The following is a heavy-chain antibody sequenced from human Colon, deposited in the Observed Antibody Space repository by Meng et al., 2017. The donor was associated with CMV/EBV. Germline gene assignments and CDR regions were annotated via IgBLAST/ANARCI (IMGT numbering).Heavy chain of an antibody. D-gene: IGHD6-19*01. Sequence: SETLSLTCAVSGGSITSSNWWSWVRQPPGKGLEWIGSIYYSGSTYYNPSLKSRVTISVDTSKNQFSLKLSSVTAADTAVYYCASRIAVAGTDYWGQGTLVTVSS. CDR3: ASRIAVAGTDY. CDR1: GGSITSSNW. V-gene: IGHV4-4*02. CDR2: IYYSGST. J-gene: IGHJ4*02.